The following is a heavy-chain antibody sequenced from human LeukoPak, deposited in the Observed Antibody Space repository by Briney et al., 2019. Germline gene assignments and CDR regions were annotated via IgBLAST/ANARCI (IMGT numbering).Heavy chain of an antibody. Sequence: SETLSLTCTVSGGSISSSSYYWGWLRQPPGKGLEWIGSIYYSGTTYYNPSLKSRVTISVDTSKNQFSLKLSFVTAADTAVYYCARHGSGIAVAEGVWVYWGQGTLVTVSS. CDR3: ARHGSGIAVAEGVWVY. CDR1: GGSISSSSYY. V-gene: IGHV4-39*01. J-gene: IGHJ4*02. CDR2: IYYSGTT. D-gene: IGHD6-19*01.